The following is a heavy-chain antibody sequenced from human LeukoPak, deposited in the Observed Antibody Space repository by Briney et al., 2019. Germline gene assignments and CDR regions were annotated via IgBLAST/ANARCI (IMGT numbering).Heavy chain of an antibody. CDR3: ARGYSSGWSDY. D-gene: IGHD6-19*01. CDR2: IYYSGST. Sequence: PSETLSLTCTVSGGSISSYYWSWIRQLPGKGLEWIGYIYYSGSTNYNPSLKSRVTISVDTSKNQFSLKLSSVTAADTAVYYCARGYSSGWSDYWGQGTLVTVSS. CDR1: GGSISSYY. J-gene: IGHJ4*02. V-gene: IGHV4-59*01.